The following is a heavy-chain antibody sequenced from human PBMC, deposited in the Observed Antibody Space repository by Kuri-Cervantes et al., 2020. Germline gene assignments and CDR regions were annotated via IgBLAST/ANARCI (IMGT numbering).Heavy chain of an antibody. CDR3: ARRSGWYGNFDY. Sequence: SETLSLTCVVSGGSISSGCYSWNWSRQPPGKGLEWIGNIYHSGSTFYNPSLKSRVTISVDRSKNQLSLKLSSVTAADTAVYYCARRSGWYGNFDYWGQGTLVTVSS. J-gene: IGHJ4*02. CDR1: GGSISSGCYS. D-gene: IGHD6-19*01. V-gene: IGHV4-30-2*01. CDR2: IYHSGST.